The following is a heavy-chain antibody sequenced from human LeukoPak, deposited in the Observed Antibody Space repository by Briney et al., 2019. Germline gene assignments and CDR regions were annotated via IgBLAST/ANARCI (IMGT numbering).Heavy chain of an antibody. Sequence: ASVKVSCKASGYTYTNYGISWVRQAPGQGLEWMGWMSPYNGNTNYAQKLQGRLTMTTDTSTSTAYMELRSLRSDDYSAYYCAREGDGQPTDYGDTVYWGQGTLVTVSS. CDR1: GYTYTNYG. J-gene: IGHJ4*02. CDR3: AREGDGQPTDYGDTVY. CDR2: MSPYNGNT. D-gene: IGHD4-17*01. V-gene: IGHV1-18*01.